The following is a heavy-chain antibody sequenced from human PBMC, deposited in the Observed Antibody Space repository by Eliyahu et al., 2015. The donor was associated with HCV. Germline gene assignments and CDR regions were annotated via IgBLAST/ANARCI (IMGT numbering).Heavy chain of an antibody. Sequence: EVQLVESGGGLVKPGGSLRXSXAASGFXFTNAWMNWVRQAPGKGLEWVGRIKMKIDGGTPDYATPVKGRFTISRDDSKNTLYLQMSSLKTEDTAVYYCTTEDPNGAFDIWGQGTMVTVSS. D-gene: IGHD4/OR15-4a*01. CDR3: TTEDPNGAFDI. V-gene: IGHV3-15*01. J-gene: IGHJ3*02. CDR2: IKMKIDGGTP. CDR1: GFXFTNAW.